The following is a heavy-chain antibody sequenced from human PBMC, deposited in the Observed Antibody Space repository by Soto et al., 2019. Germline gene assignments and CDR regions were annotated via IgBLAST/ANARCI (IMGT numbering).Heavy chain of an antibody. Sequence: GWSLRLSCASSVFTFISYSMNWVRQAPGKGLEWVSSISSSSSYIYYADSVKGRFTISRDNAKNSLYLQMNSLRAEDTAVYYCARVSSGSNWFDPWGQGTLVTVSS. CDR1: VFTFISYS. J-gene: IGHJ5*02. V-gene: IGHV3-21*01. D-gene: IGHD6-19*01. CDR2: ISSSSSYI. CDR3: ARVSSGSNWFDP.